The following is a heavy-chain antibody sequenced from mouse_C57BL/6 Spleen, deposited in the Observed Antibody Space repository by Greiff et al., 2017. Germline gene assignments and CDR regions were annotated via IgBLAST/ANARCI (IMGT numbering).Heavy chain of an antibody. Sequence: EVQLQQSGPELVKPGASVKIPCKASGYTFTDYNMDWVKQSPGKSLEWIGDINPNNGGTNYNQKFKGKATLTVDKSSSTAYMELRSLTSEDTAVYYCARRDYGNYIFAYWGQGTLVTVSA. CDR2: INPNNGGT. V-gene: IGHV1-18*01. CDR3: ARRDYGNYIFAY. D-gene: IGHD2-1*01. CDR1: GYTFTDYN. J-gene: IGHJ3*01.